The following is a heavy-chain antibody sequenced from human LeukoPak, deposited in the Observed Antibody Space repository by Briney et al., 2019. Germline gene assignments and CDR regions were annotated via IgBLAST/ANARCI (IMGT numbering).Heavy chain of an antibody. D-gene: IGHD4/OR15-4a*01. CDR1: GFTFSSYA. CDR2: ISYDGSNK. Sequence: GRSLRLSCAASGFTFSSYAMHWVRQAPGKGLEWVAFISYDGSNKYYADSVKGRFTISRDNSKNTLYLQMTSLRAEDTAVYYCARDPGGTMMPGAFDIWGQGTMVTVSS. CDR3: ARDPGGTMMPGAFDI. V-gene: IGHV3-30-3*01. J-gene: IGHJ3*02.